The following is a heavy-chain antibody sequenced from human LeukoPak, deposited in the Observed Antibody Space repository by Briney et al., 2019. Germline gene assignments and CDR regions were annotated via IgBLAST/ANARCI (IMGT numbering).Heavy chain of an antibody. CDR2: INSDGIST. Sequence: GGSLRLSCAASGFTFSNYCMHWVRQAPGKGLVWVSRINSDGISTGYADSVKGRFTVSRDNAKKTLYPQMNSLRAEDTAVYHCARDVGNFDYWGQGTLVTVSS. V-gene: IGHV3-74*01. CDR1: GFTFSNYC. CDR3: ARDVGNFDY. J-gene: IGHJ4*02.